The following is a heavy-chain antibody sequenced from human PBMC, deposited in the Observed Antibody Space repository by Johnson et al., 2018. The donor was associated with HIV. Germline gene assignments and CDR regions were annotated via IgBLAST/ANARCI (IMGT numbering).Heavy chain of an antibody. D-gene: IGHD1-26*01. J-gene: IGHJ3*02. Sequence: QVQLVESGGGVVQPGGSLRLSCAASGFTFNTYGMDWVRQAPGKGLEWVAFTRYDGSNKYYADSVKGRFTISRDNSKNTLYLQMKSLRVEDTAVYYCAKESKWESRTPHDFDIWGQGTMVTVSS. CDR2: TRYDGSNK. CDR1: GFTFNTYG. CDR3: AKESKWESRTPHDFDI. V-gene: IGHV3-30*02.